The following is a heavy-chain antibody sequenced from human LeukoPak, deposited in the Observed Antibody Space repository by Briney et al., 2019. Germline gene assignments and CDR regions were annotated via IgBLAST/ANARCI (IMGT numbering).Heavy chain of an antibody. D-gene: IGHD3-3*01. CDR2: IIPIFGTA. J-gene: IGHJ3*02. Sequence: VKGSCKTLGYSFTHYGISWVRRAPGQGREWMGGIIPIFGTANYAQKFQGRVTITADESTSTAYMELSSLRSEDTAVYYCASGPRFLEWLSDAFDIWGQGTMVTVSS. V-gene: IGHV1-69*13. CDR1: GYSFTHYG. CDR3: ASGPRFLEWLSDAFDI.